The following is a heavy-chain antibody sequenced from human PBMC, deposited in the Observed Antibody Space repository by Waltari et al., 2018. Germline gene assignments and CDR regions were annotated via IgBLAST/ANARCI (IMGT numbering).Heavy chain of an antibody. CDR1: GGTFSSYT. D-gene: IGHD2-15*01. J-gene: IGHJ5*02. CDR3: ARVGYCSGGSCYGWFDP. V-gene: IGHV1-69*02. Sequence: QVQLVQSGAEVKKPGSSVKVSCKASGGTFSSYTISWVRQAPGQGLEWMGRIIPILGIANYAQKFQGRVTITADKSTSTAYMELSSLRSEDTAVYYCARVGYCSGGSCYGWFDPWGQGTLVTVSS. CDR2: IIPILGIA.